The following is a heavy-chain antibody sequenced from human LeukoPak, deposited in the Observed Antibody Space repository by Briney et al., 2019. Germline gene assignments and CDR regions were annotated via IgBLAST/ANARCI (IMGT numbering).Heavy chain of an antibody. CDR2: ISSSGSTI. Sequence: GGSLRLSCAASGFTFSDYYMSWIRQAPGKGLEWVSYISSSGSTIYYADSVKGRFTISRDNAKNSLYLQMNSLSAEDTAVYYCAREGSDGYDSSGYYHDFDYWGQGTLVTVSS. D-gene: IGHD3-22*01. CDR3: AREGSDGYDSSGYYHDFDY. V-gene: IGHV3-11*01. J-gene: IGHJ4*02. CDR1: GFTFSDYY.